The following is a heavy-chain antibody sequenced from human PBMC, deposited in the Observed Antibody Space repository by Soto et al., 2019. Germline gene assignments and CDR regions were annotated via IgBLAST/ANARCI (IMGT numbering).Heavy chain of an antibody. J-gene: IGHJ4*02. CDR3: ARGTSALEFDY. V-gene: IGHV4-59*08. CDR2: IYYIGST. CDR1: GGSISSYY. Sequence: QVQLQESGPGLVKPSETLSLTCTVSGGSISSYYWSWIRQPPGKGLEWIGFIYYIGSTNSNPSLKSRVTISVDTSKNQFSLKVSSVTAADTAVYYCARGTSALEFDYWGQGTLVTVSS. D-gene: IGHD1-1*01.